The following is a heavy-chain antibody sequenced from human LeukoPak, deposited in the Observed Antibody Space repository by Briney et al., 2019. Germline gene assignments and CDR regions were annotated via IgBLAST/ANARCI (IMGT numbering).Heavy chain of an antibody. J-gene: IGHJ4*02. CDR1: GFTFSTYA. CDR3: AKSRVVAATDY. V-gene: IGHV3-30*18. CDR2: ISYDGSNK. D-gene: IGHD2-15*01. Sequence: PGGSLRLSCAASGFTFSTYAVHWVRQAPGKGLEWVAVISYDGSNKYYADSVKGRFTISRDNSKNTLYLQMNSLRAEDTAVYYCAKSRVVAATDYWGQGTLVTVSS.